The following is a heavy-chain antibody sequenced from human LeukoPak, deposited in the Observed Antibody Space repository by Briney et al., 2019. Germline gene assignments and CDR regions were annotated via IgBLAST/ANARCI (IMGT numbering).Heavy chain of an antibody. J-gene: IGHJ5*02. V-gene: IGHV4-30-4*08. Sequence: SETLSLTCTVSGGSFSSGDYYWSWIRQPPGKGLEWIGYIYYSGRTYYNPSLKSRLTISLDTSKDQFSLQLSSVTAADTAVYYCARGGYYYDSSGYYYVNWFDPWGQGTLVTVSS. D-gene: IGHD3-22*01. CDR2: IYYSGRT. CDR1: GGSFSSGDYY. CDR3: ARGGYYYDSSGYYYVNWFDP.